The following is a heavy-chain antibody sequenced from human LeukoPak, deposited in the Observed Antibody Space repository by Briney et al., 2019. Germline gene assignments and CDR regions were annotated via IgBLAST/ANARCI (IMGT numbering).Heavy chain of an antibody. Sequence: SETLSLTCAVYGGSFSGYYWRGIRQPPGKGLEWIGEINHSGSTNYNPSLTSRLTISVGTPKNQLSLKLGAVTAPGTAVYYCAKITYYYDSSGYYYWGKQRKYFDYWGQGTLVTVSS. CDR1: GGSFSGYY. V-gene: IGHV4-34*01. CDR3: AKITYYYDSSGYYYWGKQRKYFDY. CDR2: INHSGST. J-gene: IGHJ4*02. D-gene: IGHD3-22*01.